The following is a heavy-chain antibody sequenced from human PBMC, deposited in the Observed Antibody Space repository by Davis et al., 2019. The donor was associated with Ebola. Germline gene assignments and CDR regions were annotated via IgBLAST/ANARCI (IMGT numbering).Heavy chain of an antibody. D-gene: IGHD4-11*01. CDR3: ATHYSNLLDYYYGMNV. CDR2: FSGSGDST. CDR1: GLTFTNAW. V-gene: IGHV3-23*01. J-gene: IGHJ6*04. Sequence: GESLKISCAASGLTFTNAWMHWVRQAPGKGLEWVSTFSGSGDSTYYADSVKGRFTISRDNSKSTLYLQMNSLRAEDTAVYYCATHYSNLLDYYYGMNVWGKGTTVTVSS.